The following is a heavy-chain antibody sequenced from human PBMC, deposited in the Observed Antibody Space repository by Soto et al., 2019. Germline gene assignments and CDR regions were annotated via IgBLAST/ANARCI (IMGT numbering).Heavy chain of an antibody. V-gene: IGHV4-31*03. CDR1: GGSISSGGYY. D-gene: IGHD2-2*01. CDR3: AREYVVPGYYYYYYMDV. J-gene: IGHJ6*03. CDR2: IYYSGST. Sequence: QVQLQESGPGLVKPSQTLSLTCTVSGGSISSGGYYWSWIRQHPGKGLEWIGYIYYSGSTYYNPSITSRVTISVDTSKNQFSLKLSSVTAADTAVYYCAREYVVPGYYYYYYMDVWGKGTTVTVSS.